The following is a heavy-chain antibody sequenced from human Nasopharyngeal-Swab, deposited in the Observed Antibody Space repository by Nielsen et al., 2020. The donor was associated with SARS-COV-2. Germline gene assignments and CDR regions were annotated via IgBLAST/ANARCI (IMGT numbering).Heavy chain of an antibody. CDR2: IIPIFGTA. Sequence: SVKVSCKASGGTFSSYAISWVRQAPGQGLEWMGGIIPIFGTANYAQKFQGRVMITADESTSTAYMELSSLRSEDTAVYYCARGYCSGGSCYPEAYYYYYMDVWGKGTTVTVSS. V-gene: IGHV1-69*13. CDR1: GGTFSSYA. CDR3: ARGYCSGGSCYPEAYYYYYMDV. D-gene: IGHD2-15*01. J-gene: IGHJ6*03.